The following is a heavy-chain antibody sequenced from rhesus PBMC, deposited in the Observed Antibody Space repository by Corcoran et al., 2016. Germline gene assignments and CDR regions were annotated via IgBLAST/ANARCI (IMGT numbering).Heavy chain of an antibody. CDR1: GGSISSSNW. CDR2: IHDSTVNT. V-gene: IGHV4-93*02. CDR3: ARHLGSSYGWRFDV. Sequence: QVQLQESGPAVVKPSETLSLTCAVAGGSISSSNWWDWILQSPGQGLEWSGGIHDSTVNTVYSPSLKGRVTLSIDTSQNQFSLKLSSVTAADTAVYFCARHLGSSYGWRFDVWGAGVLVTVSS. J-gene: IGHJ5-1*01. D-gene: IGHD6-43*01.